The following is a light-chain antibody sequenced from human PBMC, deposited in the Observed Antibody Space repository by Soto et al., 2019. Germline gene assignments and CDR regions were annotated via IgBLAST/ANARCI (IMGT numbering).Light chain of an antibody. J-gene: IGKJ3*01. CDR1: QSVGYR. CDR3: QQYNNWPPFT. V-gene: IGKV3-15*01. CDR2: DAS. Sequence: DIVMTQSPATLSVSPGERATLSCRASQSVGYRLAWYQQKPGQAPRLLIYDASTRATGFPARFSGSGSGTEFPLTISSLQSEDFAVYYCQQYNNWPPFTFGPGTKVDIK.